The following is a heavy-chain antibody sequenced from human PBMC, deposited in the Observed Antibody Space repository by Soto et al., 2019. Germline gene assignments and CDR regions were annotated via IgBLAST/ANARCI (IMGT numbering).Heavy chain of an antibody. CDR1: GFIFSDYT. D-gene: IGHD6-13*01. Sequence: VQLVESGGDLVQPGGSLRLSCAASGFIFSDYTMTWVRQAPGRGLEFVSHISSSGDAIFYAESVKGRFTVSRDNAKNSLYLQMNSLRDDDTAVYFCASDHGGSTWFVGVYYFFGMDVWGQGTAVTVSS. CDR2: ISSSGDAI. J-gene: IGHJ6*02. CDR3: ASDHGGSTWFVGVYYFFGMDV. V-gene: IGHV3-48*02.